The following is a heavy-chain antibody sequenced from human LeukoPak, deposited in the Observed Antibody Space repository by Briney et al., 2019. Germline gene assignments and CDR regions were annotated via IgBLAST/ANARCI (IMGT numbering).Heavy chain of an antibody. V-gene: IGHV3-66*01. CDR1: GFTVSSNY. CDR3: ARDRSSGFKNDFDY. D-gene: IGHD6-19*01. Sequence: PGGSLRLSCAASGFTVSSNYMTWVRQAPGKGLEWVSVIYRGDSTYYADSVKGRFTISRDNSKNTLYLQMNSLRAEDTAVYYCARDRSSGFKNDFDYWGQGTLVTVSP. J-gene: IGHJ4*02. CDR2: IYRGDST.